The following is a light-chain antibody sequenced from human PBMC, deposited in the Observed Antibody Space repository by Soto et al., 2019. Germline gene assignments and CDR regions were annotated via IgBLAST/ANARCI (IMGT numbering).Light chain of an antibody. CDR3: QQYGSSLTWT. CDR1: QSVSSKF. V-gene: IGKV3-20*01. Sequence: EIVMTQSPGTLSLSPGERATLSCRASQSVSSKFLAWYQKKPGQAPRLLIYGASSRAAGIPDRFSGSGSGTDFTLTISGLEPEDFAVYYCQQYGSSLTWTFGQGTKVDIK. CDR2: GAS. J-gene: IGKJ1*01.